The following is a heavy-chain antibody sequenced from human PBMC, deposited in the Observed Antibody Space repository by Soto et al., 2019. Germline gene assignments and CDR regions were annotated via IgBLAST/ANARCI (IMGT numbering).Heavy chain of an antibody. CDR1: GFSLTTSGVG. CDR3: AHDSSGLYGFDY. D-gene: IGHD6-19*01. V-gene: IGHV2-5*02. Sequence: QITLKESGPTLVKPTQTLTLTCTFSGFSLTTSGVGVGWIRQPPGKALEWLALIYWDDDKRYSPSLKSRLTITKDTSKNQVVLTMTNMDPVETATYYCAHDSSGLYGFDYWGQGTLVTVSS. CDR2: IYWDDDK. J-gene: IGHJ4*02.